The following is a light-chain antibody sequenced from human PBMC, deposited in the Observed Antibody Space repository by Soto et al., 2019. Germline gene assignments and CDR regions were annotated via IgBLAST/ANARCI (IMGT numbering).Light chain of an antibody. CDR2: GAS. Sequence: EIVLTQSPGTLSLSPGERATLSCRASQTVSSSYLAGYQQKPGQAPRLLIYGASSRTTGIPDRISGSGSGTDFTLSISRLEPEDFAVYYCQHYANSVYTFGQGTKLDIK. CDR3: QHYANSVYT. J-gene: IGKJ2*01. CDR1: QTVSSSY. V-gene: IGKV3-20*01.